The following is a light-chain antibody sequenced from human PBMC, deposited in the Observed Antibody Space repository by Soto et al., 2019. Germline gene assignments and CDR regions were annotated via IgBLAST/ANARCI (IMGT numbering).Light chain of an antibody. V-gene: IGKV4-1*01. Sequence: DIVMTQSPDSLAVSLGERATINCKSSQSVLYSFYNKNYLAWYQQKPGQPPKLLVYWASTRESGVPDRFSASGSGTDFTLTISCLQAEDVAVYYCQQYYSTPYTFGQGTKLEIK. J-gene: IGKJ2*01. CDR3: QQYYSTPYT. CDR1: QSVLYSFYNKNY. CDR2: WAS.